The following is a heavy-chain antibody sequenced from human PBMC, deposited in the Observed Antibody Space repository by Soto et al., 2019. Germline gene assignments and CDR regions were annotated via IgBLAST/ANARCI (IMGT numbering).Heavy chain of an antibody. J-gene: IGHJ4*02. D-gene: IGHD5-18*01. CDR2: ISYDGSNK. V-gene: IGHV3-30*18. Sequence: PGGSLRLSCAASGFTFSSYGMHWVRQAPGKGLEWVAVISYDGSNKYYADSVKGRFTISRDNSKNTLYLQMNSLRAEDTAVYYCAKERQLLQLWFSSALDYWGQGTLVTVSS. CDR3: AKERQLLQLWFSSALDY. CDR1: GFTFSSYG.